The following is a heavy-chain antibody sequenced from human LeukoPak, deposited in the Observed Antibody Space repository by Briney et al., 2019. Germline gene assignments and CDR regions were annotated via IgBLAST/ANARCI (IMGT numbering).Heavy chain of an antibody. J-gene: IGHJ4*02. CDR3: ASFDYYGSGSYYKIPLHRGGQTYFDY. Sequence: GGSLRLSCAASGFTFSSYAMHWVRQAPGKGLEWVAVISYDGSNKYYADSVKGRFTISRDNSKNTLYLQMNSLRAEDTAVYYCASFDYYGSGSYYKIPLHRGGQTYFDYWGQGTLVTVSS. V-gene: IGHV3-30-3*01. CDR2: ISYDGSNK. D-gene: IGHD3-10*01. CDR1: GFTFSSYA.